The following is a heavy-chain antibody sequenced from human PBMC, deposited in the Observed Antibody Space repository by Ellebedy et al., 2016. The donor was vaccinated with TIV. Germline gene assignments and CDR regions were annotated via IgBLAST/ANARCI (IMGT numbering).Heavy chain of an antibody. J-gene: IGHJ4*02. V-gene: IGHV1-46*04. CDR2: INPSSGST. CDR1: GYTLTDLS. CDR3: ARSRSSGWLHTPDY. Sequence: AASVKVSCKVSGYTLTDLSMHWVRQAPGQGLEWMGIINPSSGSTTYAQKLQGRLTMTRDTSTSTVYMELSSLRSEDTAVYYCARSRSSGWLHTPDYWGQGLLVTVSS. D-gene: IGHD6-19*01.